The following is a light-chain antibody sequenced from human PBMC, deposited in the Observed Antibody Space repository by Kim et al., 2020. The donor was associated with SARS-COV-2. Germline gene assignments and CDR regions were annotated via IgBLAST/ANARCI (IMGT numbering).Light chain of an antibody. J-gene: IGLJ3*02. CDR1: KLGDKY. V-gene: IGLV3-1*01. CDR2: QDS. Sequence: SYELTQPPSVSVSPGQTASITCSGAKLGDKYACWYQQKPGQSPVLVIYQDSKRPSGIPERFSGSNSGNTATLTISGTQAMDEADYYCQAWDSSTAGEFGG. CDR3: QAWDSSTAGE.